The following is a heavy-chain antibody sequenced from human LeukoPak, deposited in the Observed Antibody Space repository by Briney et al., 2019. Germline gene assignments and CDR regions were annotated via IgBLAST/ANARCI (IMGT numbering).Heavy chain of an antibody. J-gene: IGHJ4*02. D-gene: IGHD1-26*01. Sequence: PGGSLRLFCAASGFTFSSYGMHWVRQAPGKGLEWVAVISYDGSNKYYADSVKGRFTISRDNSKNTLYLQMNSLRAEDTAVYYCAKDSGGSGFDYWGQGTLVTVSS. CDR2: ISYDGSNK. CDR1: GFTFSSYG. CDR3: AKDSGGSGFDY. V-gene: IGHV3-30*18.